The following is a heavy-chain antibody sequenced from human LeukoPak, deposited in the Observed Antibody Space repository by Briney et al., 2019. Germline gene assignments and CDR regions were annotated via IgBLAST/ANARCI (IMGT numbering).Heavy chain of an antibody. CDR1: GFTVSSNY. CDR3: ATYGSGSQFDAFDI. D-gene: IGHD3-10*01. J-gene: IGHJ3*02. Sequence: PGGSLRLSCAASGFTVSSNYMSWVRQAPGKGLEWVSVIYSGGSTYYADSVKGRFTISRDNSKNTLHLQMNSLRAEDTAVYYCATYGSGSQFDAFDIWGQGTMVTVSS. CDR2: IYSGGST. V-gene: IGHV3-53*01.